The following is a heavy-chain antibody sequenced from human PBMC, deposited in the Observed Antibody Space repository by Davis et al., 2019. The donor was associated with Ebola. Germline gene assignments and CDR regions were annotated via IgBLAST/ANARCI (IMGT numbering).Heavy chain of an antibody. D-gene: IGHD4-17*01. CDR2: ISSSSSTI. V-gene: IGHV3-11*04. CDR1: GFTFSDYY. CDR3: ARGETTVTIPLYYFDY. Sequence: GESLKISCAASGFTFSDYYMSWIRQAPGKGLEWVSYISSSSSTIYYADSVKGRFTISRDNAKNSLYLQMNSLRDEDTAVYYCARGETTVTIPLYYFDYWGQGTLVTVSS. J-gene: IGHJ4*02.